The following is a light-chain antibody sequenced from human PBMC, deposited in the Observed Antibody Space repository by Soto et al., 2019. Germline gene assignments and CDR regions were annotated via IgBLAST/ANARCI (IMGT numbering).Light chain of an antibody. CDR3: QQSDTTPWT. CDR2: EAS. V-gene: IGKV1-39*01. CDR1: QSISSY. J-gene: IGKJ1*01. Sequence: DIQMTQSPSSLSASVGDRVTITCRASQSISSYLNWYQQKPGKAPKLLIYEASSLQSGVPSMFSGSGSGTDFTLTISSLQPEDFATYYCQQSDTTPWTFGQGTKVDIK.